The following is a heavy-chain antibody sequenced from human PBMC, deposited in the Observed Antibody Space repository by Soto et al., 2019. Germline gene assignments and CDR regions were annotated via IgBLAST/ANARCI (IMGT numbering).Heavy chain of an antibody. CDR1: GYTFTSYA. V-gene: IGHV1-3*01. Sequence: RASVKVSCKASGYTFTSYAMHWVRQAPGQRLEWMGWINAGNGNTKYSQKFQGRVTITRDTSASTAYMELSSLRSEDTAVYYCARGSRDSGWFYWGQGTLVTVSS. CDR3: ARGSRDSGWFY. CDR2: INAGNGNT. D-gene: IGHD6-19*01. J-gene: IGHJ4*02.